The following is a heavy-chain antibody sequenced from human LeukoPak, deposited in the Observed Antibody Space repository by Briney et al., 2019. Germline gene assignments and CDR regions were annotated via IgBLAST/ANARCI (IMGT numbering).Heavy chain of an antibody. J-gene: IGHJ4*02. Sequence: SGTLALTCAVYGGSFSGYYWSWIRQPPGKGLEWIGEINHSGSTNYNPSLKSRVTISVDTSKNQFSMNLISVTAADTAVYYCAREGVAAAGKLDYWGQGTLVTVSS. CDR3: AREGVAAAGKLDY. CDR1: GGSFSGYY. CDR2: INHSGST. V-gene: IGHV4-34*01. D-gene: IGHD6-13*01.